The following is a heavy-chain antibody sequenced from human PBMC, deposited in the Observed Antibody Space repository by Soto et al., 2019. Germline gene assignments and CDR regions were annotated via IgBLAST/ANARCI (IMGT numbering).Heavy chain of an antibody. J-gene: IGHJ4*02. Sequence: EGQLVESGGGLVQPGGSVKLSCAASGFTFGGSAMHWVRQASGKGLEWVGHIRSKTNSYATAYAESVKGRFTISRDDSMNTAYLQMNSLKTEDTAVYFCTRQTDAVQWLVVPTDYNFDYWGQGTLVTVSS. D-gene: IGHD6-19*01. CDR3: TRQTDAVQWLVVPTDYNFDY. CDR1: GFTFGGSA. CDR2: IRSKTNSYAT. V-gene: IGHV3-73*02.